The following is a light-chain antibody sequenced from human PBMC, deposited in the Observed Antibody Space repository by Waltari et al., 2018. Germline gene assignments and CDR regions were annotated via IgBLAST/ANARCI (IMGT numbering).Light chain of an antibody. Sequence: EIVLTQSPGTLSLSPGERATLSCRAGPSVHSQYLSWYQQQPGQAPRLLIYGASNRATGIADRFSGSGSGTDFTLTISRLVPEDFAVYYCQQYGSSPPYTFGQGTKLEMK. CDR1: PSVHSQY. V-gene: IGKV3-20*01. CDR2: GAS. J-gene: IGKJ2*01. CDR3: QQYGSSPPYT.